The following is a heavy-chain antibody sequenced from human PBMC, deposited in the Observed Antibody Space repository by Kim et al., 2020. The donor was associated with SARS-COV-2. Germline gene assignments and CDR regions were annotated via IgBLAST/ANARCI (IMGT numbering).Heavy chain of an antibody. V-gene: IGHV3-33*01. D-gene: IGHD3-16*01. CDR1: GFTFSSYG. CDR3: ARDRVRFPFQLCPYYYYYYGVDV. Sequence: GGSLRLSCAASGFTFSSYGMRWVRQAPGKGLEWVAVIWFDGGNKYYADSVRGRFTISRDNSKNTLYLQVNSLRAEDTAVYYCARDRVRFPFQLCPYYYYYYGVDVWGRGNTVTLSS. J-gene: IGHJ6*01. CDR2: IWFDGGNK.